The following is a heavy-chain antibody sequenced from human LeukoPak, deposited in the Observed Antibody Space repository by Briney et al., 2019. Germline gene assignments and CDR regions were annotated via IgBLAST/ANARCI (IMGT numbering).Heavy chain of an antibody. CDR3: ARVDTGRGGGWVPFDY. CDR1: GLAVSSNY. V-gene: IGHV3-66*02. CDR2: IYTDGSR. J-gene: IGHJ4*02. Sequence: PGGSLRLSCAASGLAVSSNYMTWVRQDPGKGLQRVSVIYTDGSRYYADSVKGRFTISRDNSKNTVYLQMNSLRSEDTAVYYCARVDTGRGGGWVPFDYWGQGTLVTVSS. D-gene: IGHD3-10*01.